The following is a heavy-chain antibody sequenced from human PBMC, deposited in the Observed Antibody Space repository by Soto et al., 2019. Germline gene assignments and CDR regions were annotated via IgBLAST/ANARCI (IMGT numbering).Heavy chain of an antibody. CDR2: ISAYNGNT. CDR1: GYTFTSYG. CDR3: ARDRLYSSGWYTYYYYGMDV. V-gene: IGHV1-18*01. Sequence: QVQLVQSGAEVKKPGASVKVSCKASGYTFTSYGISWVRQAPGQGLEWMGWISAYNGNTNHAQKLQGRVTMTTDTSTSTAYMELRSLRSDDTAVYYCARDRLYSSGWYTYYYYGMDVWGQGTSVTVSS. D-gene: IGHD6-19*01. J-gene: IGHJ6*02.